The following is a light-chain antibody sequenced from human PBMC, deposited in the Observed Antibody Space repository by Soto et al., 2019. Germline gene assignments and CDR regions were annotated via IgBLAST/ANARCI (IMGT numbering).Light chain of an antibody. CDR1: QTVSSW. Sequence: DIQMTQSPSTLSASVGDRVTITCRASQTVSSWLAWYQQKPGKAPKLLIYDVSSWESGVPSRFSGSGAGAEYTLTISSRQPDEFATYYCQQHYSYSRTFGQGTKVEVK. CDR2: DVS. J-gene: IGKJ1*01. V-gene: IGKV1-5*01. CDR3: QQHYSYSRT.